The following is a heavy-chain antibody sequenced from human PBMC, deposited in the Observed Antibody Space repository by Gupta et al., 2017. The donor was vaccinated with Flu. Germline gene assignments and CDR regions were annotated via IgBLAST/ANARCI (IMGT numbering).Heavy chain of an antibody. D-gene: IGHD6-19*01. V-gene: IGHV3-23*01. CDR2: ISGSGGST. CDR1: GFPFSSYA. J-gene: IGHJ6*02. Sequence: EVQLLESGGGLVQPGGSLRLSCAASGFPFSSYAMSWVRQAPGKGLEWVSAISGSGGSTYYADSVKGQVTISRDNSKNTLYRQMNSLRAEDTAVYYGARHSSSGGYGSAYYGMDVWGQGTTVTVSS. CDR3: ARHSSSGGYGSAYYGMDV.